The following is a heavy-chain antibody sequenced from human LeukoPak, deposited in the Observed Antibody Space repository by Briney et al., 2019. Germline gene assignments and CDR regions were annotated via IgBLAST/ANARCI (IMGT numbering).Heavy chain of an antibody. CDR2: IYHSGST. D-gene: IGHD6-6*01. CDR3: ARAPLKYSSSSRYAFDI. J-gene: IGHJ3*02. CDR1: GGSISSGGYS. Sequence: SETLSLTCAVSGGSISSGGYSWSWIRQPPGKGLEWIGYIYHSGSTYYNPSLKSRVTISVDRSKNQFSLKLSSVTAADTAVYYCARAPLKYSSSSRYAFDIWGQGTMVTVSS. V-gene: IGHV4-30-2*01.